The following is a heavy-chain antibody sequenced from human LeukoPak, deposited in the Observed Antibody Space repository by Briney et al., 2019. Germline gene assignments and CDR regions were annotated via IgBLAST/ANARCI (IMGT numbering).Heavy chain of an antibody. CDR1: GYTFTGYY. CDR3: ASSSRDSSGYSSVDY. V-gene: IGHV1-2*02. CDR2: INPNSGGT. D-gene: IGHD3-22*01. J-gene: IGHJ4*02. Sequence: GASVKVSCKASGYTFTGYYMHWVRQAPGQGLEWMGWINPNSGGTNYAQKFQGRVTMTRDTSISTAYMELTSLRSDDTAVYYCASSSRDSSGYSSVDYWGQGTLVTVSS.